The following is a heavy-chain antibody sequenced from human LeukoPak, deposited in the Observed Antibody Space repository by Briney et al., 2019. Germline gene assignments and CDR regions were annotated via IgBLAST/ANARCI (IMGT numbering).Heavy chain of an antibody. D-gene: IGHD4-17*01. Sequence: PGGSLRLSCEASGFTFSRYAMIWVRQAPGKGLEWVPAIRGSDGYTQYADSVKGRFTISRDNSRNTLYLQMNSLRAEDTAVYYCARDPNGDYIGAFEFWGQGTMVTVSS. J-gene: IGHJ3*01. CDR3: ARDPNGDYIGAFEF. V-gene: IGHV3-23*01. CDR2: IRGSDGYT. CDR1: GFTFSRYA.